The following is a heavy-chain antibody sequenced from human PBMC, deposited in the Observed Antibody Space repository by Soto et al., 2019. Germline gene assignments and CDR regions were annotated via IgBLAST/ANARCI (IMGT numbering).Heavy chain of an antibody. CDR1: GYTFTSYA. CDR3: ARGQLLWFGELPYYFDY. V-gene: IGHV1-3*01. Sequence: QVQLVQSGAEVKKPGASVKVSCKASGYTFTSYAMHWVRQAPGQRLEWMGWINAGNGNTKYSQKFQGRVTITRDTSASTAYMELGSLRSEDTAVYYCARGQLLWFGELPYYFDYWGQGTLVTVSS. J-gene: IGHJ4*02. D-gene: IGHD3-10*01. CDR2: INAGNGNT.